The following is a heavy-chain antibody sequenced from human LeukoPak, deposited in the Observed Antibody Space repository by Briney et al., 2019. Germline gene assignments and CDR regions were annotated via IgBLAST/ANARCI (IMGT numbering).Heavy chain of an antibody. Sequence: SETLSLTCTVSGGSISGHYWTWIRQPPGKGLEWIGQIHYSGRPDYNPSLKSRVTISVDTSKNQLSLKVTSVTGADAAVHYCARFGVDYDMDVWGQGTTLTVSS. V-gene: IGHV4-59*11. CDR2: IHYSGRP. CDR3: ARFGVDYDMDV. J-gene: IGHJ6*02. CDR1: GGSISGHY. D-gene: IGHD3-16*01.